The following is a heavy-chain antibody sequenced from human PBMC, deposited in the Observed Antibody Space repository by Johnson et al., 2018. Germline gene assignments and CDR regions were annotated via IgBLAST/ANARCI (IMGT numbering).Heavy chain of an antibody. D-gene: IGHD3-22*01. CDR2: IKTKTDGGTT. CDR1: GFTFSNAW. V-gene: IGHV3-15*01. CDR3: TTDLAMIGGDI. J-gene: IGHJ3*02. Sequence: VQLVESGGGLVQXGGSXRLXCAASGFTFSNAWMSWVRQAPGKGLEWVGLIKTKTDGGTTDYAAPVKGRITISRDDSKNTRSQKMNSLKTEDTAVYYCTTDLAMIGGDIWGQGTMVTVSS.